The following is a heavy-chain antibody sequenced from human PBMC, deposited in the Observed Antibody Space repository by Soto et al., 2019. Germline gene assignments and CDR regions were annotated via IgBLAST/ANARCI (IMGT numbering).Heavy chain of an antibody. CDR3: ARPLGGYYDSSGSYYFDY. V-gene: IGHV1-3*01. J-gene: IGHJ4*02. CDR2: INAGNGNT. D-gene: IGHD3-22*01. CDR1: GYTFTSYA. Sequence: ASVKVSCKASGYTFTSYAMHWVRQAPGQRLEWMGWINAGNGNTKYPRKFQGRVTITRDTSASTAYMELSSLRSEDTAVYYCARPLGGYYDSSGSYYFDYWGQGTLVTVSS.